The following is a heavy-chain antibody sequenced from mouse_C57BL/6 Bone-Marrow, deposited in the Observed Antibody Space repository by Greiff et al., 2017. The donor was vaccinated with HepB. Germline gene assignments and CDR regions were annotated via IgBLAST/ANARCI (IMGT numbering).Heavy chain of an antibody. CDR1: GFTFSDYG. CDR2: ISNLAYSI. D-gene: IGHD2-1*01. V-gene: IGHV5-15*01. CDR3: ARSVNYVGHFAY. Sequence: DVMLVESGGGLVQPGGSLKLSCAASGFTFSDYGMAWVRQAPRKGPEWVAFISNLAYSIYYADTVTGRFTISRENAKNTLYLEMSSLRSEDTAMYYCARSVNYVGHFAYWGQGTRVTVSA. J-gene: IGHJ3*01.